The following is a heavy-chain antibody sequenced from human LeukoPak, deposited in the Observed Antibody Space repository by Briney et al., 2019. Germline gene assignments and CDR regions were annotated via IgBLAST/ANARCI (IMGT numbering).Heavy chain of an antibody. D-gene: IGHD3-10*01. J-gene: IGHJ6*03. CDR3: ARDEGPGDYYYYYYMDV. CDR2: ISSSSTTV. V-gene: IGHV3-48*01. CDR1: GFTFSTYS. Sequence: AGGSLRLSCAASGFTFSTYSMTWVRQAPGKGLEWVSYISSSSTTVYYADSVKGRFTISRDNAKNSLYLQMNRLRAEDTAVYYCARDEGPGDYYYYYYMDVWGKGTTVTVSS.